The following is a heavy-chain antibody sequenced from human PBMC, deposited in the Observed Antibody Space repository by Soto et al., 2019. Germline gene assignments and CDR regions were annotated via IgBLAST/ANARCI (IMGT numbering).Heavy chain of an antibody. Sequence: VGSLRLSCAASWLTVSSNYMSWVRQAPGKGLEWVSVIYSGGSTYYADSVKGRFTISRDNSKNTLYLQMNSLRAEDTAVYYCAREISVRPYFDYWGQGTLVTVSS. J-gene: IGHJ4*02. D-gene: IGHD6-6*01. CDR3: AREISVRPYFDY. CDR2: IYSGGST. V-gene: IGHV3-53*01. CDR1: WLTVSSNY.